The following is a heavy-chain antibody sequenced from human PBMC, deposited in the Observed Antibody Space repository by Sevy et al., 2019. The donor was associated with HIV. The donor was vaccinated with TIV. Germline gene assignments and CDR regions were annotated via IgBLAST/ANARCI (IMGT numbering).Heavy chain of an antibody. CDR2: IKQDGSER. V-gene: IGHV3-7*01. J-gene: IGHJ4*02. D-gene: IGHD2-2*01. Sequence: GGSLRLSCAASGFTFSSYWLIWVRQAPGKGLEWVANIKQDGSERYYVDSVKGRFTISRDNAKNSLYLQMNSLRAEDTAVYYWARGSFCSSASCYSGGYHYWGQGTLVTVSS. CDR3: ARGSFCSSASCYSGGYHY. CDR1: GFTFSSYW.